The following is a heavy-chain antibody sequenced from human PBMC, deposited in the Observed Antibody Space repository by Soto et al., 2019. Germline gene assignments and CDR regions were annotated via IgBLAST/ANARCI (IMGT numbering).Heavy chain of an antibody. Sequence: QVQLVESGGGVVQPGRSLRLSCAASGFTFSNYAKHWVRQTTGKGLEWVAIVSYDGTNQYYADSVKGRFTISRDNSENTLYLQMNSLRAEDTALYYCARHGATQTWRPWYFYLLGRGTLVTVSS. CDR1: GFTFSNYA. V-gene: IGHV3-30-3*01. CDR2: VSYDGTNQ. CDR3: ARHGATQTWRPWYFYL. J-gene: IGHJ2*01. D-gene: IGHD3-3*01.